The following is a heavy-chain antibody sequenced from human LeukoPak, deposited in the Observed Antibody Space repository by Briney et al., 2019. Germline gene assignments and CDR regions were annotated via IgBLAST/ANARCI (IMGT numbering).Heavy chain of an antibody. J-gene: IGHJ4*02. CDR2: IYSGGNT. CDR3: ATGAYNSSWRLTYFDD. Sequence: GGSLRLSCAASGFTVSSNYMTWVRQAPGKGLEWASVIYSGGNTYYADSVKGRFTISRDNSKNTLFLQMNSLRAEDMAVYFCATGAYNSSWRLTYFDDRGQGTLVTVSS. V-gene: IGHV3-66*01. D-gene: IGHD3-22*01. CDR1: GFTVSSNY.